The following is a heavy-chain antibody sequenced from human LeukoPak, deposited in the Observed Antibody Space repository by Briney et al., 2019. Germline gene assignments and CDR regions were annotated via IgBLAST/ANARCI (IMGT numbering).Heavy chain of an antibody. D-gene: IGHD2-21*01. V-gene: IGHV3-23*01. CDR3: ASGYSVQHYFDY. J-gene: IGHJ4*02. Sequence: GGSLRLSCAASGFTFSDYAMSWVRQAPGKGPEWISVISGSGDRTYYADSVKGRFTISRDISKNTLYLQMSSLRAEDTAVYYCASGYSVQHYFDYWGQGTLVTVSS. CDR2: ISGSGDRT. CDR1: GFTFSDYA.